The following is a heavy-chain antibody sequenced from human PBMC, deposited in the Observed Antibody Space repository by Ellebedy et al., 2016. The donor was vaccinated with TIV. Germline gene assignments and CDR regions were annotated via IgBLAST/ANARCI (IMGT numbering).Heavy chain of an antibody. CDR3: ARDRGYDTFDY. D-gene: IGHD5-12*01. Sequence: PGGSLRLSCAASGFTFSTYSMNWVRQAPGKGLEWVSYINSSSSSIYYAYSVQGRFTISRDNAKNSLYLQMSNLRAEDTAVYYCARDRGYDTFDYWGQGILVTVSA. CDR2: INSSSSSI. J-gene: IGHJ4*02. V-gene: IGHV3-48*04. CDR1: GFTFSTYS.